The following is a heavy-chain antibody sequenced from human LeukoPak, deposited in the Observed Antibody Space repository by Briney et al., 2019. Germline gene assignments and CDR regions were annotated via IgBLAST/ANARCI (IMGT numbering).Heavy chain of an antibody. J-gene: IGHJ4*02. V-gene: IGHV3-9*01. CDR3: AKAPGLVGYFDY. CDR1: GFTFDDYA. D-gene: IGHD2-8*02. CDR2: ISWNSGSI. Sequence: GGSLRLSCAASGFTFDDYAMHWVRQAPGKGLEWVSGISWNSGSIGYADSVKGRFTISRDNAKNSLYLQMNSLRAEDSAFYYCAKAPGLVGYFDYWGQGTLVTVSS.